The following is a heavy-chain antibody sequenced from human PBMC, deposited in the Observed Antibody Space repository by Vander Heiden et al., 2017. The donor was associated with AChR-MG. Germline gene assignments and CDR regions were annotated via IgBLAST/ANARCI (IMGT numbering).Heavy chain of an antibody. CDR2: IKQDGSEK. Sequence: EVQLVESGGGLVQPGGSLRLSCTASGFTFSSYWMSWVRQAPGKGLEWVANIKQDGSEKYYVDSVKGRFTISRDNAKNSLYLQMNSLRAEDTAVYYCAGEQLETAFDIWGQGTMVTVSS. CDR3: AGEQLETAFDI. CDR1: GFTFSSYW. V-gene: IGHV3-7*01. D-gene: IGHD1-1*01. J-gene: IGHJ3*02.